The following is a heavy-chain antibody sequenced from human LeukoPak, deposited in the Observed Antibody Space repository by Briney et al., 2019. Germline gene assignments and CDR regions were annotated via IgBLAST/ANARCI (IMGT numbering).Heavy chain of an antibody. Sequence: GGSLRLSCAASGFTFSSYAMSWVRQAPGKGLEWVSAISGGAGFTYYADSVKGRFTISRDNSKNTLFLQMNSLRAEDTAVYYCAKHQGSAWQINWLDPWGQGTLVTVSS. V-gene: IGHV3-23*01. CDR3: AKHQGSAWQINWLDP. CDR1: GFTFSSYA. D-gene: IGHD6-19*01. J-gene: IGHJ5*02. CDR2: ISGGAGFT.